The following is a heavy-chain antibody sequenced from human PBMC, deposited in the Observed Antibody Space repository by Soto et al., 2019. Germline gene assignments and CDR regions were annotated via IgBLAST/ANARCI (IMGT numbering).Heavy chain of an antibody. CDR2: INSDGSST. CDR3: ARDRHYYDSSGYPPDEYFQH. D-gene: IGHD3-22*01. CDR1: GFTFSSYW. J-gene: IGHJ1*01. V-gene: IGHV3-74*01. Sequence: GGSLRLSCAASGFTFSSYWMHWVRQAPGKGLVWVSRINSDGSSTSYADSVKGRFTISRDNAKNTLYLQMNSLRAEDTGVYYCARDRHYYDSSGYPPDEYFQHWGQGTLVTVSS.